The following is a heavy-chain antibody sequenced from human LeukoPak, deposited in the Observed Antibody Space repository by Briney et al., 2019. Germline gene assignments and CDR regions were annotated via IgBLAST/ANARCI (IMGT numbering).Heavy chain of an antibody. Sequence: PSETLSLTCTVSGAPVSNYYWSWIRQPPGKGLESIGYFHYSGSTNYSPSLKSRVTISVDTSKNQFSLKVTSVTAADTAVYFCTRLGLPNAFDIWGQGTMVTVSS. D-gene: IGHD2-15*01. CDR3: TRLGLPNAFDI. CDR2: FHYSGST. J-gene: IGHJ3*02. V-gene: IGHV4-59*08. CDR1: GAPVSNYY.